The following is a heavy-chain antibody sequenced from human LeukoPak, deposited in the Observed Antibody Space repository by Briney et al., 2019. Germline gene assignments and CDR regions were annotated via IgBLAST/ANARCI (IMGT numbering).Heavy chain of an antibody. V-gene: IGHV3-23*01. CDR3: ANPTYWLADAFDI. Sequence: GGSLRLSCAASGFTFSSYAMSWVRQAPGKGLEWVSAISGSGGSTYYADSVKGRFTISRDNSKNTLYLQMDSLRAEDTAVYYCANPTYWLADAFDIWGQGKMVTVSS. CDR2: ISGSGGST. CDR1: GFTFSSYA. D-gene: IGHD3-9*01. J-gene: IGHJ3*02.